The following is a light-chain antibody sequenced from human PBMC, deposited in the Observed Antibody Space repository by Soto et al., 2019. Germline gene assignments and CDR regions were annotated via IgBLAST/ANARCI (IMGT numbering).Light chain of an antibody. CDR2: AAS. CDR3: QHSDTSPRT. V-gene: IGKV3-20*01. CDR1: QGLSSGY. J-gene: IGKJ1*01. Sequence: DIVWAQTQGTLSLSPGERATLSCRPSQGLSSGYLAWYQQKPGQAPRILIYAASSRATGIPDRFSGSGSGTDFSLTINSLEPEDSAPYYCQHSDTSPRTFGQGTKVDIK.